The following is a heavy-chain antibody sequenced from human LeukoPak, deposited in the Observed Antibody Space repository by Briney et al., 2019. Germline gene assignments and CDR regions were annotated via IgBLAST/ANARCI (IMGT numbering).Heavy chain of an antibody. D-gene: IGHD3-22*01. CDR3: AGYDSSGLDAFDI. J-gene: IGHJ3*02. CDR1: GGSISSYY. V-gene: IGHV4-59*01. Sequence: PSETLSLTCTVSGGSISSYYWGWIRQPPGKGLEWIGYIYYSGSTNYNPSLKSRVTISVDTSKNQFSLKLSSVTAADTAVYYCAGYDSSGLDAFDIWGQGTMVTVSS. CDR2: IYYSGST.